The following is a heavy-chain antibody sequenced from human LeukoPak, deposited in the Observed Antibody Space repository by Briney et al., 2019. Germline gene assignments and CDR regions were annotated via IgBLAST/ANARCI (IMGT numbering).Heavy chain of an antibody. CDR2: FDPEDDER. Sequence: ASVTVSCKAFGHTLKDLSIHWVRQAPGKGLEWLGGFDPEDDERMYAPKFQGRVTVTEDNSIDTAYMGLTSLSSDDTGVYYCSTETAGNYWGQGTLVTVSS. V-gene: IGHV1-24*01. J-gene: IGHJ4*02. CDR1: GHTLKDLS. CDR3: STETAGNY.